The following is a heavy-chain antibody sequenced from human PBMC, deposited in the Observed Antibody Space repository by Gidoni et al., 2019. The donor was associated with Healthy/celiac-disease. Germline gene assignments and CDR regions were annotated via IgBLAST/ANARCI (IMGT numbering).Heavy chain of an antibody. D-gene: IGHD6-6*01. CDR2: INPNSGGT. Sequence: QVQLVQSGAEVKKPGASVQVSCKASGYTFTGYYMHWVRQAPGQGLEWMGGINPNSGGTNYVQKFQGRVTMTRDTSISTAYMELSRRRSDDTAVYYCFSSGHAFDIWGQGTMVTVSS. J-gene: IGHJ3*02. CDR3: FSSGHAFDI. CDR1: GYTFTGYY. V-gene: IGHV1-2*02.